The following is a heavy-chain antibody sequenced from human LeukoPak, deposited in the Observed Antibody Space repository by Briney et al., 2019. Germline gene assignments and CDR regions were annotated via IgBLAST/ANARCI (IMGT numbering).Heavy chain of an antibody. D-gene: IGHD4-23*01. CDR2: IGYSGGDI. V-gene: IGHV3-23*01. J-gene: IGHJ4*02. CDR1: GFTFSSYG. Sequence: GGSLRLSCAASGFTFSSYGMNWVRQAPGKGLEWVSVIGYSGGDIQYADSVKGRFTISGDNSKNTLYLQMNSLRVEDTAVYYCAKYAPPTTVVTRFFDYWGQGTLVTVSS. CDR3: AKYAPPTTVVTRFFDY.